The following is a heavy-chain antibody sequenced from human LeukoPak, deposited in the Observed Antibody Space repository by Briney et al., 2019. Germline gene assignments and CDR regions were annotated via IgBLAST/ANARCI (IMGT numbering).Heavy chain of an antibody. J-gene: IGHJ4*02. CDR1: GYTLTELS. V-gene: IGHV1-24*01. CDR2: FDPEDGET. CDR3: ATGGGYDILTGFVY. D-gene: IGHD3-9*01. Sequence: GASVKVSCKVSGYTLTELSMHWVRQAPGEGLEWMGGFDPEDGETIYAQKFQGRVTMTEDTSTDTAFMELSSLRSEDTAVYYCATGGGYDILTGFVYWGQGTLVTVSS.